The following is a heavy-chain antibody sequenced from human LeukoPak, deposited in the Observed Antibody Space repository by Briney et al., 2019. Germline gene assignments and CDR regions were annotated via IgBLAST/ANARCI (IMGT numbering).Heavy chain of an antibody. V-gene: IGHV3-23*01. CDR3: AKSSRGIAAAGIYY. CDR2: ISGSGGST. Sequence: AGGSLRLSCAASGFTFSSYAMSWVRQAPGKGLEWVSAISGSGGSTYYADSVKGRFTISRDNSKNTLYLQMNSLRAEDTAVYYCAKSSRGIAAAGIYYWGQGTLVTVSS. J-gene: IGHJ4*02. D-gene: IGHD6-13*01. CDR1: GFTFSSYA.